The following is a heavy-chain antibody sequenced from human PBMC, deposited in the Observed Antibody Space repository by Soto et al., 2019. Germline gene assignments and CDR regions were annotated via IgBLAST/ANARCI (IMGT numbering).Heavy chain of an antibody. CDR3: AREGGMVTPLPYYYYGMDV. D-gene: IGHD5-18*01. CDR2: IYYSGST. CDR1: GGSISSSSYY. Sequence: SETLSLTCTVSGGSISSSSYYWGWIRQPPGKGLEWIGSIYYSGSTYYNPSLKSRVTISVDTSKNQFSLKLSSVTAADTAVYYCAREGGMVTPLPYYYYGMDVWGQGTTVTVSS. V-gene: IGHV4-39*07. J-gene: IGHJ6*02.